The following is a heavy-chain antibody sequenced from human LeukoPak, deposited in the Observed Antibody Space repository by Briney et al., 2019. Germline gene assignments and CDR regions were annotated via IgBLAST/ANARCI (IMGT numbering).Heavy chain of an antibody. Sequence: PGGSLRLSCAVSGFTFSSYAMSWVRQAPGKGLEWVSAISGSGGSTYYADSVKGRFTISRDNSKNTLYLQMNSLRAEDTAVYYCAKDSHCSSTSCPFDYWGQGTLVTVSS. CDR3: AKDSHCSSTSCPFDY. D-gene: IGHD2-2*01. CDR2: ISGSGGST. V-gene: IGHV3-23*01. CDR1: GFTFSSYA. J-gene: IGHJ4*02.